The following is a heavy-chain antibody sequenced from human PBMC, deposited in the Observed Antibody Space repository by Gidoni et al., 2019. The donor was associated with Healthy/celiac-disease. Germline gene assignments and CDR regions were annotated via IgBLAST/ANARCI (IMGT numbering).Heavy chain of an antibody. CDR1: GGSFSGYY. V-gene: IGHV4-34*01. Sequence: TCAVYGGSFSGYYWSWIRQPPGKGLEWIGEINHSGSTNYNPSPKSRVTISVDPSKNQFSLKLSSVTAADAAVYYCARVSYDSSGYVPYYFDYWGQGTLVTVSS. D-gene: IGHD3-22*01. J-gene: IGHJ4*02. CDR2: INHSGST. CDR3: ARVSYDSSGYVPYYFDY.